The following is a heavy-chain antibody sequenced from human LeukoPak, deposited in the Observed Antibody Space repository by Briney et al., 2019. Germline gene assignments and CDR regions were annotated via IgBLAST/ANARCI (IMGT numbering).Heavy chain of an antibody. D-gene: IGHD3-10*01. J-gene: IGHJ4*02. Sequence: GGSLRLSCAASGFTFSSYEMNWVRQAPGKGLEWVSYISSSGSTIYYADSVKGRFTISRDNAKNSLYLQMNSLRAEDTAVYYCASLYYYGSGGGDYWGQGTRVTVSS. CDR1: GFTFSSYE. CDR2: ISSSGSTI. CDR3: ASLYYYGSGGGDY. V-gene: IGHV3-48*03.